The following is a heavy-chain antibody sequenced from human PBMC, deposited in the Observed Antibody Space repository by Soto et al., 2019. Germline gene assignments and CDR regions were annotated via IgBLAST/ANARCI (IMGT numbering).Heavy chain of an antibody. D-gene: IGHD6-19*01. CDR3: ASTVAVKNYYYYYMDV. CDR1: GGSISSYY. J-gene: IGHJ6*03. Sequence: SETLSLTCTVSGGSISSYYWSWIRQPPGKGLEWIGYIYYSGSTNYNPSLKSRVTISVDTSKNQFSLKLSSVTAADTAVYYCASTVAVKNYYYYYMDVWGKGTTVTVSS. V-gene: IGHV4-59*08. CDR2: IYYSGST.